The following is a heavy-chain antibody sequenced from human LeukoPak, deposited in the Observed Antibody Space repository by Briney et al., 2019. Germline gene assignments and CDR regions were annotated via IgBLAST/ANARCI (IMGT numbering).Heavy chain of an antibody. Sequence: PGGSLRLSCAASGFTFSSYSMTWVRQAPGKGLEWVSYISSSSSTIYYADSVKGRFTISRDNAKNSLYLQMNSLRAEDTAVYYCARRALVGAIDYWGQGTLVTVSS. J-gene: IGHJ4*02. CDR3: ARRALVGAIDY. CDR2: ISSSSSTI. V-gene: IGHV3-48*01. D-gene: IGHD1-26*01. CDR1: GFTFSSYS.